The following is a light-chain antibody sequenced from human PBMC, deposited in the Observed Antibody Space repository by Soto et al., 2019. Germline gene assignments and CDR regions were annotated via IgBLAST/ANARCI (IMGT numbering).Light chain of an antibody. V-gene: IGKV3-20*01. J-gene: IGKJ5*01. CDR1: QSVDSSY. Sequence: EIVLTQSPGTLSLFPGERATLSCRASQSVDSSYLAWYQQKPGQAPRLLIYGASSRAAGIPDRFSGSASGTDFTLTISRLEPEDFAVYYCQQYGSSPPITFGQGTLLEIK. CDR3: QQYGSSPPIT. CDR2: GAS.